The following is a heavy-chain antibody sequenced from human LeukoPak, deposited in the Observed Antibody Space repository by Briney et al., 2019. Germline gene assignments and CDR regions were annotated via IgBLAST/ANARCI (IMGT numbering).Heavy chain of an antibody. J-gene: IGHJ6*03. CDR2: IYYSGRI. V-gene: IGHV4-59*01. Sequence: SETLSLTCTVSGDSITSYYWSWIRQPPGKGLEWIAYIYYSGRIKYNPSLNSRATISLDTSKNQVSLRLSAVNAAETATYYCARSSANWYPNYMDVWGKGATVTVSS. CDR1: GDSITSYY. D-gene: IGHD2-2*01. CDR3: ARSSANWYPNYMDV.